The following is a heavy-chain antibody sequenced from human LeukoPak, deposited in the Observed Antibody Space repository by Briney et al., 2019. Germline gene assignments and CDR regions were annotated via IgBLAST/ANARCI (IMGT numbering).Heavy chain of an antibody. CDR3: ARTSGSVYYYYYYMDV. CDR2: IHTRGST. CDR1: GGSISSGNCY. V-gene: IGHV4-61*02. Sequence: SETLSLTCSVSGGSISSGNCYWSWIRQPAGRGLEWIGRIHTRGSTNYNPSLKSRLTMSLDTSMDQFSLKLTSVTAADTAVYYCARTSGSVYYYYYYMDVWGKGTTVTISS. D-gene: IGHD3-22*01. J-gene: IGHJ6*03.